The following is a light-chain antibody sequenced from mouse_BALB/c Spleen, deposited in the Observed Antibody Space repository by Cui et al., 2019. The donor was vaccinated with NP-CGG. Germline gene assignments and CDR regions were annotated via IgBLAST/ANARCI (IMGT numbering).Light chain of an antibody. CDR2: GTN. CDR3: ALWYSNQWV. CDR1: TGAVTTSNY. V-gene: IGLV1*01. J-gene: IGLJ1*01. Sequence: AVVTQEPALTTSPGETVTLTCRSSTGAVTTSNYANWVQEKPDHLFTGLIGGTNNRAPGVSARFSGSLIGDKAALTITGAQTEDEAIYFCALWYSNQWVFGGGTKLTVL.